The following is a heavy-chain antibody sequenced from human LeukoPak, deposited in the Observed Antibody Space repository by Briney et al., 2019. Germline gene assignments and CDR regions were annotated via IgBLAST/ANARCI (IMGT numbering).Heavy chain of an antibody. CDR1: GYTFTSYD. V-gene: IGHV1-18*01. J-gene: IGHJ5*02. D-gene: IGHD1-26*01. CDR2: ISGYNGNT. Sequence: GASVKVSCKASGYTFTSYDITWVRQAPGQGLEWVGWISGYNGNTNYAQKLQGRVTMTTDTSTSTAYMELRSLRSDDTAVYYCARGSIVGVNNWFDPWGQGTLVTVSS. CDR3: ARGSIVGVNNWFDP.